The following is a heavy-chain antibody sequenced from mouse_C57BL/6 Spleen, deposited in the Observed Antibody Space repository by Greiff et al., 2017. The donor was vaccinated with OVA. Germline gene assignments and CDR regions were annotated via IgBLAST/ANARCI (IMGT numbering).Heavy chain of an antibody. CDR1: GYTFTDYN. CDR2: INPNNGGT. V-gene: IGHV1-22*01. CDR3: ARPLLLDYFDY. J-gene: IGHJ2*01. Sequence: VQLQQSGPELVKPGASVRMSCKASGYTFTDYNMHWVKQSHGKSLEWIGYINPNNGGTSYNQKFKGKATLTVNKSSSTAYMELRSLTSEESAVYYCARPLLLDYFDYWGQGTTLTVSS. D-gene: IGHD2-1*01.